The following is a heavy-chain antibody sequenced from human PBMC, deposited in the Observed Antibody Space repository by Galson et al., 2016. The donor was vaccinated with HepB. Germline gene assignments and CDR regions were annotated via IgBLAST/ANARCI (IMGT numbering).Heavy chain of an antibody. CDR3: AREDQLLYYYGLDV. J-gene: IGHJ6*02. D-gene: IGHD2-2*01. CDR2: IRYDGSKK. V-gene: IGHV3-33*01. Sequence: SLRLSCAASGFSFRTYAMHWVRQAPGKGLEWVAVIRYDGSKKYYADAVQGRFTISRDNSKNMLHLQMNSLRAEDTAVYYCAREDQLLYYYGLDVWGQGTTVTVAS. CDR1: GFSFRTYA.